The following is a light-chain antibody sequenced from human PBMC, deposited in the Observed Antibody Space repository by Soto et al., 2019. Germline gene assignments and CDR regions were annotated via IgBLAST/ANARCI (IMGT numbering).Light chain of an antibody. CDR1: QSVNNF. CDR3: QQRSKWPPAIS. Sequence: VLTQSPATLSLSPGDRATLSCRASQSVNNFLAWYQQKPGQTPRLLIYDASKRATGIPGRFVGSGSGTDFTLTISSLEPEDFAVYYCQQRSKWPPAISFGGGTKLDIK. J-gene: IGKJ4*01. V-gene: IGKV3-11*01. CDR2: DAS.